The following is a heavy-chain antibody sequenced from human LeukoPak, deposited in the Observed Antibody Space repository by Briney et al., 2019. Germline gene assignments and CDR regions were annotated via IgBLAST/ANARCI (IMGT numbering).Heavy chain of an antibody. D-gene: IGHD3-22*01. Sequence: SETLSLTCAVYGGSFSGYCWSWIRQPPGKGLEWIGEINHSGSTNYNPSLKSRVTISVDTSKNQFSLKLSSVTAADAAVYYCARGSPIVVATSFDYWGQGTLVTVSS. V-gene: IGHV4-34*01. CDR3: ARGSPIVVATSFDY. J-gene: IGHJ4*02. CDR2: INHSGST. CDR1: GGSFSGYC.